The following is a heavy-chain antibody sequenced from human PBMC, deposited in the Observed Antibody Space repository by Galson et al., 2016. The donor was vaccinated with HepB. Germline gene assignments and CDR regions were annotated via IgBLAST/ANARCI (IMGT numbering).Heavy chain of an antibody. CDR1: GDSVSSNSAA. CDR3: VRETALTGTRDYYYTLDV. J-gene: IGHJ6*02. Sequence: CAISGDSVSSNSAAWNWIRLSPSRGLEWLGRTYYRSKWYNEYAESVKSRTTINAQTSENHFSLQLNSVTPEDTAVYYCVRETALTGTRDYYYTLDVWGQGTTVTVSS. D-gene: IGHD1-7*01. V-gene: IGHV6-1*01. CDR2: TYYRSKWYN.